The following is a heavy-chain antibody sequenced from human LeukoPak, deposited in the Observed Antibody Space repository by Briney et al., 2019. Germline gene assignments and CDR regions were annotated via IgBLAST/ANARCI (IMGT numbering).Heavy chain of an antibody. J-gene: IGHJ4*02. CDR2: VGSSSSYI. D-gene: IGHD4-17*01. CDR3: ARDLNYGDYEDYFDY. V-gene: IGHV3-21*01. CDR1: GFTFSSYS. Sequence: TGGSLRLSCAASGFTFSSYSMSWVRQAPGKGLEWVSSVGSSSSYIYYADSVKGRFTISRDNAKNSLYLQMNSLRAEDTAVYYCARDLNYGDYEDYFDYWGQGTLVTVSS.